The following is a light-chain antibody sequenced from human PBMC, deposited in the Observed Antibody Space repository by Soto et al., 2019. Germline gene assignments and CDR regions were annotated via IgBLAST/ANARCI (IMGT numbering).Light chain of an antibody. Sequence: QSALTQPPSESGSPGQSVTISCTGTSSDVGAYHFVSWYQQHPGTAPKLIIYEVSKRPSGVPDRFSGSKSGNTASLTVSGLQAGDEADYYCSSYGGSNNVIFGGGTKLTVL. CDR1: SSDVGAYHF. CDR3: SSYGGSNNVI. CDR2: EVS. J-gene: IGLJ2*01. V-gene: IGLV2-8*01.